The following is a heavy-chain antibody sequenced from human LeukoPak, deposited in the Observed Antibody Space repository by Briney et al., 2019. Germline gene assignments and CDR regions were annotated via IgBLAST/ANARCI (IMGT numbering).Heavy chain of an antibody. CDR1: GGSISTYY. Sequence: SETLSLTCTVSGGSISTYYWSWIRQTPEKGLEWIGHMYYSGSISYNPSLKSRATISVDTSKNQFSLKLTSVTAADTAVYYCASVWDAVFDYWGQGILVTVSS. CDR2: MYYSGSI. V-gene: IGHV4-59*12. D-gene: IGHD1-26*01. J-gene: IGHJ4*02. CDR3: ASVWDAVFDY.